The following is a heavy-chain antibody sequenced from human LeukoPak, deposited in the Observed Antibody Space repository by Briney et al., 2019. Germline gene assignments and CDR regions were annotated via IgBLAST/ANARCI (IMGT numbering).Heavy chain of an antibody. CDR3: ASRVVVGATSLPGPTSDDAFDI. J-gene: IGHJ3*02. CDR2: ISSSGSTI. V-gene: IGHV3-11*01. D-gene: IGHD1-26*01. CDR1: GFTFSDYY. Sequence: GGSLRLSCAASGFTFSDYYMSWIRQAPGKGLEWVSYISSSGSTIYYADSVKGRFTISRDNAKNSLYLQMNSLRAEDTAVYYCASRVVVGATSLPGPTSDDAFDIWGQGTMVTVSS.